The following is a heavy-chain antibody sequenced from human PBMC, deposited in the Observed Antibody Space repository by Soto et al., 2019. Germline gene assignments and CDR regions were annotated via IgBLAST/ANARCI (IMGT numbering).Heavy chain of an antibody. D-gene: IGHD5-12*01. CDR1: GFTFSDHY. Sequence: EVQLAESGGGLVQPGGSLRLSCAASGFTFSDHYMDWVRQAPGKGLEWVGRSRDKVHSHTTEYAASVKGRFTISRGDSENSLYLQMNRLKAEDPAVYYCARGVVSTGYFDYWGQGTLVTVSS. V-gene: IGHV3-72*01. CDR2: SRDKVHSHTT. J-gene: IGHJ4*02. CDR3: ARGVVSTGYFDY.